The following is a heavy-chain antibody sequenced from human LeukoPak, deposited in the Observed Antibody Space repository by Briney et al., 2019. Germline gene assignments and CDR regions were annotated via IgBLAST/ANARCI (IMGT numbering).Heavy chain of an antibody. CDR3: ARGSDRIVGASGGNAFDI. CDR1: GDSISSGSFY. V-gene: IGHV4-61*02. CDR2: FYTSGST. J-gene: IGHJ3*02. D-gene: IGHD1-26*01. Sequence: PSETLSLTCTVSGDSISSGSFYWSWIRQPAGKGLEWIGRFYTSGSTDYSPSLKSRVTISVDRSKNQFSLKLSSVTAADTPVYYCARGSDRIVGASGGNAFDIWGQGTMVTVSS.